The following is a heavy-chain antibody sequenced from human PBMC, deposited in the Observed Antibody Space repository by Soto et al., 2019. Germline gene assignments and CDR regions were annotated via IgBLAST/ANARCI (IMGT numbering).Heavy chain of an antibody. CDR3: ARDLNSGLFDY. V-gene: IGHV3-48*01. CDR2: ISSSSSTI. Sequence: EVQLVESGGGLVQPGGSLRLSCAASGFTFSSYSMNWVRQAPGKGLEWVSYISSSSSTIYYAASVKGRFTISSDNAKNSLYLQMNSLRAEDTAVYYCARDLNSGLFDYWGQGTLVTVSS. CDR1: GFTFSSYS. J-gene: IGHJ4*02. D-gene: IGHD2-15*01.